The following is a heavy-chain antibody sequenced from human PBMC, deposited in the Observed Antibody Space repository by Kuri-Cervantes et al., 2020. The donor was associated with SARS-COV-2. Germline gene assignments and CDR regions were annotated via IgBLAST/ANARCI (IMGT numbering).Heavy chain of an antibody. Sequence: LSLTCAASGFTFSSYSMNWVRQAPGKGLEWVSYISSSSSTIYYADSVKGRFTISRDNSKNTLYLQMNSLRAEDTAVYYCARETTQPNWFDPWGQGTLVTVSS. D-gene: IGHD4-11*01. CDR2: ISSSSSTI. CDR1: GFTFSSYS. CDR3: ARETTQPNWFDP. J-gene: IGHJ5*02. V-gene: IGHV3-48*01.